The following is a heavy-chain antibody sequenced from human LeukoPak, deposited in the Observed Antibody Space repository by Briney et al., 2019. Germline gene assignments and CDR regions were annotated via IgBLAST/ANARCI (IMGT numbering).Heavy chain of an antibody. CDR1: GGSISSSSYY. D-gene: IGHD4-11*01. Sequence: PSETLSLTCTVSGGSISSSSYYWGWIRQPPGKGLEWIGTLYYSVSTYYNPSLKSRVAISVDTSKNQFSLKLSSVTAADTAVYYCARWQSNLYYFDYWGQGTLVTVSS. CDR3: ARWQSNLYYFDY. CDR2: LYYSVST. J-gene: IGHJ4*02. V-gene: IGHV4-39*01.